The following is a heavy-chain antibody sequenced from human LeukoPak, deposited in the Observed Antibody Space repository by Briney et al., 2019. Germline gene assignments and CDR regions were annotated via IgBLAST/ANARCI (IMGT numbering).Heavy chain of an antibody. Sequence: ASVKVSCKASGGTFSSYAISWVRQAPGQGLEWMGRIIPILGIANYAQKFQGRVTITADKSTSTAYMELSSLRSEDTAVYYCGLSETYHYYGMDVWGQGTTVTVSS. CDR2: IIPILGIA. CDR1: GGTFSSYA. D-gene: IGHD5/OR15-5a*01. J-gene: IGHJ6*02. CDR3: GLSETYHYYGMDV. V-gene: IGHV1-69*04.